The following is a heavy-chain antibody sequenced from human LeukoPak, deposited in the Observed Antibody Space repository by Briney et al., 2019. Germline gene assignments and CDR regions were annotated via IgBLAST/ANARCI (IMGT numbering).Heavy chain of an antibody. CDR1: GFTFSSYS. CDR3: ARDIVMNSSGGYY. J-gene: IGHJ4*02. D-gene: IGHD6-19*01. Sequence: AGGSLRLSCAASGFTFSSYSMNWVRQAPGKGLEWVSSISSSSSYIYYADSVKGRFTISRDNAKNSLYLQMNSLRAEDTAVYYCARDIVMNSSGGYYWGRGTLVTVSS. V-gene: IGHV3-21*01. CDR2: ISSSSSYI.